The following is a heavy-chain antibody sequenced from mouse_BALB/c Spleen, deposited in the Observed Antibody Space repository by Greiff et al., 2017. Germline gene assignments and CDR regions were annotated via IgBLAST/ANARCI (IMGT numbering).Heavy chain of an antibody. CDR3: ASPIYYDYDGALFAY. V-gene: IGHV5-6-5*01. Sequence: EVQGVESGGGLVKPGGSLKLSCAASGFTFSSYAMSWVRQTPEKRLEWVASISSGGSTYYPDSVKGRFTISRDNARNILYLQMSSLRSEDTAMYYCASPIYYDYDGALFAYWGQGTLVTVSA. D-gene: IGHD2-4*01. J-gene: IGHJ3*01. CDR1: GFTFSSYA. CDR2: ISSGGST.